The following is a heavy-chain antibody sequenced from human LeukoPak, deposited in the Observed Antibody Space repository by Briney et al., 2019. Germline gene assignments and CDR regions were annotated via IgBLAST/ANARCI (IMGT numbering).Heavy chain of an antibody. CDR1: GFTFTNAW. D-gene: IGHD1-26*01. V-gene: IGHV3-15*01. CDR3: TTDQSGGSYPLDAFDI. Sequence: SLRLSCAASGFTFTNAWMSWVRQAPGKGLEWGGRIKSKTDGGTTDYAAPVKGRFSISRDDSKNTLYLQMNSLKTEDTAVYYCTTDQSGGSYPLDAFDIWGQGTMVTVSS. J-gene: IGHJ3*02. CDR2: IKSKTDGGTT.